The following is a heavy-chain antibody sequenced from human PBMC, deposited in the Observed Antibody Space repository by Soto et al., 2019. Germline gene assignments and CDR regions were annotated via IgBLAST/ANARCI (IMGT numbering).Heavy chain of an antibody. J-gene: IGHJ4*02. CDR3: ANFPGKGKSSIAAPVDY. Sequence: GGSLRLSCAASGFTFSSYAMSWVRQAPGKGLEWVSAISGSGGSTYYADSVKGRFTISRDNSKNTLYLQMNSLRAEDTAVYYCANFPGKGKSSIAAPVDYWGQGTLVTV. V-gene: IGHV3-23*01. CDR2: ISGSGGST. CDR1: GFTFSSYA. D-gene: IGHD6-6*01.